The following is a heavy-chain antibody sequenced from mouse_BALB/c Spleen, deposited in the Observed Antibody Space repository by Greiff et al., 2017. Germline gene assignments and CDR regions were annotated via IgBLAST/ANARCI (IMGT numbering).Heavy chain of an antibody. CDR2: ISYSGST. V-gene: IGHV3-2*02. J-gene: IGHJ4*01. CDR1: GYSITSDYA. Sequence: EVQGVESGPGLVKPSQSLSLTCTVTGYSITSDYAWNWIRQFPGNKLEWMGYISYSGSTSYNPSLKSRISITRDTSKNQFFLQLNSVTTEDTATYYCAREGNHLLDAMDYWGQGTSVTVSS. CDR3: AREGNHLLDAMDY. D-gene: IGHD1-1*01.